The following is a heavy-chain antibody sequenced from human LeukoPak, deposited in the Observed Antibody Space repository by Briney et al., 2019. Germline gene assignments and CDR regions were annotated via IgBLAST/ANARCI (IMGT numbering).Heavy chain of an antibody. D-gene: IGHD3-3*01. Sequence: GGSLRLSCAASGFTFSSYAMSWVRQAPGKGLEWVSAISGSGGSTYYADSVKGRFTISRDNSKNTLYLQMNSLRAEDTAVYYCARDQPIFGVVDYYYYMDVWGKGTTVTASS. J-gene: IGHJ6*03. CDR3: ARDQPIFGVVDYYYYMDV. CDR2: ISGSGGST. V-gene: IGHV3-23*01. CDR1: GFTFSSYA.